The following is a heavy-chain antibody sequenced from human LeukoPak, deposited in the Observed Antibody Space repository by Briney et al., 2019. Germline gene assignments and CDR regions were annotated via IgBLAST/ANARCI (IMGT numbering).Heavy chain of an antibody. CDR2: IYSGGST. D-gene: IGHD6-13*01. CDR1: GFTVSSNY. V-gene: IGHV3-66*01. Sequence: GGSLRLSCAASGFTVSSNYMSWVRQAPGKGLEWVSVIYSGGSTYYADSVKGRFTISRDNSKNTLYLQMNSLRAEDTAVYYCASPSSSWYGDAFDIWGQGTMVTVSS. CDR3: ASPSSSWYGDAFDI. J-gene: IGHJ3*02.